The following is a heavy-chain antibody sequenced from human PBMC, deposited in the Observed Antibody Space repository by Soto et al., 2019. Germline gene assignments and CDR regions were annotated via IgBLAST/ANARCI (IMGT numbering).Heavy chain of an antibody. CDR2: IIPIFGTA. J-gene: IGHJ4*02. D-gene: IGHD3-9*01. CDR1: GCTFSSYA. Sequence: SVKVSCKASGCTFSSYAISWVRQAPGQGLEWMGGIIPIFGTANYAQKFQGRVTITADESTSTAYMELSSLRSEDTAVYYCASDAGIRYFDWLTHFGYWGQGTLVTVSS. CDR3: ASDAGIRYFDWLTHFGY. V-gene: IGHV1-69*13.